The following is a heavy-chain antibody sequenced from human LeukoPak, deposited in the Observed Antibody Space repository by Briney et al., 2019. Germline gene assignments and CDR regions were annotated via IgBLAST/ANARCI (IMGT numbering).Heavy chain of an antibody. J-gene: IGHJ5*02. D-gene: IGHD2/OR15-2a*01. CDR1: GFTFSDYY. Sequence: GGSLRLSCAASGFTFSDYYMSWIRQAPGKGLEWVSYISSSGSTIYYADSVKGRFTISRDNAKNSLYLQMNSLRAEDTAVYYCARGKTSQNIVTRKTYNWFDPWGQGTLVTVSS. V-gene: IGHV3-11*04. CDR3: ARGKTSQNIVTRKTYNWFDP. CDR2: ISSSGSTI.